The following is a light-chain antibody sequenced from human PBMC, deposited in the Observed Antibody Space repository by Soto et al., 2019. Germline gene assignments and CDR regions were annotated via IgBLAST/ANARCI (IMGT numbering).Light chain of an antibody. J-gene: IGKJ2*01. Sequence: DIQLTQSPSFLSASVGDRVTITCRASQGISSYLAWYQQKPGKAPKLLIYAASALQSGVPSRFSGRGSGTEFTLTISSLQPEDVATYYCQHLNSYSYTFGQGTKLEIK. CDR2: AAS. CDR3: QHLNSYSYT. V-gene: IGKV1-9*01. CDR1: QGISSY.